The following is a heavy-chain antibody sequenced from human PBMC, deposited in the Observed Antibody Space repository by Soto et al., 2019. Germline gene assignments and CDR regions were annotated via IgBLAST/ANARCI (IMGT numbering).Heavy chain of an antibody. V-gene: IGHV4-59*01. Sequence: PSETLSLTCTVSGGSISSYYWSWIRQPPGKGLEWIGYIYYSGSTNYNPSLKRRVTISVDTSKNQFSLKLSSVTAADTAVYYCARGSSAHDYGDYGYWGQGTLVTVSS. CDR1: GGSISSYY. CDR3: ARGSSAHDYGDYGY. D-gene: IGHD4-17*01. CDR2: IYYSGST. J-gene: IGHJ4*02.